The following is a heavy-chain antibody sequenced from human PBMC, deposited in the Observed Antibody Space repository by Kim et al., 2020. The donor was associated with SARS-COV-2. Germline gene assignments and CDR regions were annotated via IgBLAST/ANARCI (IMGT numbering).Heavy chain of an antibody. CDR2: ISHSGSNT. Sequence: GGSLRLSCAASGFAFNSLAMTWARQAPGKGLEWVSVISHSGSNTFYAESVKGRFTISRDNSKNTLYLQMNSLTAEDTALYYCARGKGLGSHQNWCFDVWG. D-gene: IGHD3-10*01. J-gene: IGHJ2*01. CDR1: GFAFNSLA. CDR3: ARGKGLGSHQNWCFDV. V-gene: IGHV3-23*01.